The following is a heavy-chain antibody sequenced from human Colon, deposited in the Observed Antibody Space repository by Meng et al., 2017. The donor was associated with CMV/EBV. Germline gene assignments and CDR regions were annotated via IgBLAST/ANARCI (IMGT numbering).Heavy chain of an antibody. J-gene: IGHJ1*01. V-gene: IGHV4-4*07. CDR2: VYPSGAT. D-gene: IGHD6-13*01. CDR1: GVSINGYS. CDR3: AREMTAGVAAADRVGEAYE. Sequence: VHRRECGPRGPILSDTRLRPRTVSGVSINGYSWAWMRQAVGKALEGNGLVYPSGATTYNPYVVSRVTMSIDTSKNQFSRNLKSVTAADTAVYFCAREMTAGVAAADRVGEAYEWGPGTLVTVSS.